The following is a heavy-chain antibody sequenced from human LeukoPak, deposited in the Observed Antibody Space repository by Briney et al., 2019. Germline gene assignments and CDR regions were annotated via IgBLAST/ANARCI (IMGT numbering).Heavy chain of an antibody. V-gene: IGHV1-46*01. Sequence: ASVKVSYKASGYTFTSYFLHWVRQAPGQGLEWVGIINPSSGGTSYAQRFQGRVTMTRDTSTSTVYMELSSLRSEDSAMYYCAREVGATDYRGQGTLVTVSS. D-gene: IGHD1-26*01. CDR3: AREVGATDY. CDR2: INPSSGGT. CDR1: GYTFTSYF. J-gene: IGHJ4*02.